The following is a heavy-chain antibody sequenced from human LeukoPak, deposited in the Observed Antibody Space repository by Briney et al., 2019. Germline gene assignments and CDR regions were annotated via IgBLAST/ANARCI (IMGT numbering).Heavy chain of an antibody. CDR1: GYTFTSYD. J-gene: IGHJ6*03. CDR2: MNPNSGNT. Sequence: ASVKVSCKASGYTFTSYDINWVRQATGQGLEWMGWMNPNSGNTGYAQKFQGRVTITRNTSISTAYMELSSLRSEDTAVYYCATLPAIFGPRPDLYYMDVWGKGTTVTVSS. V-gene: IGHV1-8*03. CDR3: ATLPAIFGPRPDLYYMDV. D-gene: IGHD3-3*01.